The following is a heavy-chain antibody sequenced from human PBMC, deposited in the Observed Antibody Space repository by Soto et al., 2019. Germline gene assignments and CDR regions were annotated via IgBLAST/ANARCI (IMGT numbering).Heavy chain of an antibody. Sequence: GGSLRLSCAASGFTFSSYSMNWVRQAPGKGLEWVSSISSSSSYIYYADSVKGRFTISRDNAKNSLYLQMNSLRAEDTAVYYCARDYDLVAARPYYYYYMDVWGKGTTVTVSS. CDR2: ISSSSSYI. J-gene: IGHJ6*03. CDR1: GFTFSSYS. V-gene: IGHV3-21*01. D-gene: IGHD6-6*01. CDR3: ARDYDLVAARPYYYYYMDV.